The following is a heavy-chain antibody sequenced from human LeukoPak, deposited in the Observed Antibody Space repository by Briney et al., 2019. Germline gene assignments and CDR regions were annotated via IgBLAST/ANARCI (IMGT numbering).Heavy chain of an antibody. CDR1: GGSISSYY. Sequence: SETLSLTCTVSGGSISSYYWSWTRQPPGKGLEWIGYIYYSGSTNYNPSLKSRVTISVDTSKNQFSLKLSSVTAADTAVYYCARAPDSSGYYPNWFDPWGQGTLVTVSS. CDR3: ARAPDSSGYYPNWFDP. J-gene: IGHJ5*02. V-gene: IGHV4-59*01. CDR2: IYYSGST. D-gene: IGHD3-22*01.